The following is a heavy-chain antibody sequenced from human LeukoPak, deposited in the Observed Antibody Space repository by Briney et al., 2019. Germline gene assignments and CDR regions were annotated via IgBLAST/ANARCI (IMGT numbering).Heavy chain of an antibody. CDR2: IYSGGST. J-gene: IGHJ4*02. CDR3: SSRSGGSSFDY. D-gene: IGHD2-15*01. V-gene: IGHV3-66*01. CDR1: EFTVSNNY. Sequence: GGSLRLSCAALEFTVSNNYMSWVRQAPGKGLEWVSVIYSGGSTSYADSVKGRFTISRDNSKNTLYLQMNSLRAEDTAVYYCSSRSGGSSFDYWGQGTLVTVSS.